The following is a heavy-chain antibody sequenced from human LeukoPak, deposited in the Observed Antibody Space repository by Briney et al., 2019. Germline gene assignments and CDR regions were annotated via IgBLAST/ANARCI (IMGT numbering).Heavy chain of an antibody. D-gene: IGHD6-19*01. V-gene: IGHV3-30*02. CDR1: GFTFSSYE. Sequence: LAGGSLRLSCAASGFTFSSYEMNWVRQAPGKGLEWVAFIRYDGSNNYYADSVKGRFTISRDNSKNTLYLQMNSLRAEDTAVYSCAKDQWLVLDYWGQGTLVTVSS. J-gene: IGHJ4*02. CDR3: AKDQWLVLDY. CDR2: IRYDGSNN.